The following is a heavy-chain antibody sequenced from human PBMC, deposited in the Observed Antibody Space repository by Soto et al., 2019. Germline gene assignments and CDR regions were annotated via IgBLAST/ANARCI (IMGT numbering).Heavy chain of an antibody. D-gene: IGHD3-22*01. CDR3: ATTSWFDNSGSPH. CDR2: IYYSGST. J-gene: IGHJ4*02. V-gene: IGHV4-30-4*01. Sequence: LSHTCRVSDDSSTNDNYYWGWIRQPPGKGLEWIGYIYYSGSTHYNPSLKSRLIISMDTSKNEFSLQLGSVTAADTAVYYCATTSWFDNSGSPHWGQGALVTVSS. CDR1: DDSSTNDNYY.